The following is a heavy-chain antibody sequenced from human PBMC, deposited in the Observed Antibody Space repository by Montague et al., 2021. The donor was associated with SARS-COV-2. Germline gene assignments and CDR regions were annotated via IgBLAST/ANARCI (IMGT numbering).Heavy chain of an antibody. V-gene: IGHV4-39*01. CDR2: IYYSGST. CDR1: GGSISSCTYY. D-gene: IGHD6-6*01. Sequence: SETLSLTCTVSGGSISSCTYYWGWIRQPPGQGLEWIGSIYYSGSTYHNPSLKSRVTLSVDTSKNPFSLKLSSVTAAATAVYYCASPRLAELVRVELYCYFDVWGRGTLVTVSS. J-gene: IGHJ2*01. CDR3: ASPRLAELVRVELYCYFDV.